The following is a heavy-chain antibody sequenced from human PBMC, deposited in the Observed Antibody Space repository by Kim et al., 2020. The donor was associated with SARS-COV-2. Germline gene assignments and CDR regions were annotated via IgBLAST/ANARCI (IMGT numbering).Heavy chain of an antibody. V-gene: IGHV3-7*01. CDR3: ARVGWSGWPEED. D-gene: IGHD6-19*01. CDR1: GFTFSSYW. CDR2: INQGGRVK. Sequence: GGSLRLSCAASGFTFSSYWMSWVRQAPGKGLEWVANINQGGRVKYYADSVRGRFTISRDDAKNSVYLQMNSLGVDDMAVYYCARVGWSGWPEEDWGQGSL. J-gene: IGHJ4*02.